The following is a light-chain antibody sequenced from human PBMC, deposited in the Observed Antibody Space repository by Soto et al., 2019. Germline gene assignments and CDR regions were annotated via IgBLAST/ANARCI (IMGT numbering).Light chain of an antibody. Sequence: DIQMTQSPSALSASVGDTVTMTCRASQSIALSVNWYQQKPGKAPKLLIYVAFTLESGVPSRFSGSGSGTEFTLTIRSLQPEDFATYYCQQSFRSPITFGQGTRLE. CDR1: QSIALS. J-gene: IGKJ5*01. CDR2: VAF. CDR3: QQSFRSPIT. V-gene: IGKV1-39*01.